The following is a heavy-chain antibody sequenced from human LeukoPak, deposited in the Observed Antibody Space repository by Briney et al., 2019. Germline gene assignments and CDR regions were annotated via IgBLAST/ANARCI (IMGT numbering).Heavy chain of an antibody. D-gene: IGHD1-26*01. CDR3: ARAPTDYYYYYVDV. CDR1: GFTFSGSA. CDR2: IRSKANSYAT. Sequence: GGSLKLSCAASGFTFSGSAMYWVRQASGKGLEWVGRIRSKANSYATEYAASVKGRFTISRDDSKNTAHLQMNSLKTEDTAVYYCARAPTDYYYYYVDVWGKGTTVTVSS. J-gene: IGHJ6*03. V-gene: IGHV3-73*01.